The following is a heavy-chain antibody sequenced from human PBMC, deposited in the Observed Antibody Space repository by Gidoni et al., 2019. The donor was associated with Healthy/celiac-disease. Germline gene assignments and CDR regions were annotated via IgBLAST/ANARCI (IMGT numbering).Heavy chain of an antibody. J-gene: IGHJ5*02. CDR3: ARDRDYDILTGYFPNWFDP. CDR1: GFTFSSYS. Sequence: EVQLVESGGGLVKPGGSLRLSCAASGFTFSSYSMNWVRQAPGKGLEWVSSISSSSSYIYYADSVKGRFTISRDNAKNSLYLQMNSLRAEDTAVYYCARDRDYDILTGYFPNWFDPWGQGTLVTVSS. D-gene: IGHD3-9*01. CDR2: ISSSSSYI. V-gene: IGHV3-21*01.